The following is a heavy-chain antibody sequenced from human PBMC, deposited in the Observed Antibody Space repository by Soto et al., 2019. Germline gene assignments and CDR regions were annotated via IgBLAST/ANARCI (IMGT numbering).Heavy chain of an antibody. J-gene: IGHJ4*02. CDR3: ARHRYSYGVYYFDY. CDR2: IYYSGST. CDR1: WGSISNYY. D-gene: IGHD5-18*01. V-gene: IGHV4-59*08. Sequence: SETLSLTCIVSWGSISNYYWSWIRQPPGKGLEWIGYIYYSGSTNYNPSLTSRVTISVDTSKNQFSLKLSSVTAADTAVYYCARHRYSYGVYYFDYWGQGTLVTVSS.